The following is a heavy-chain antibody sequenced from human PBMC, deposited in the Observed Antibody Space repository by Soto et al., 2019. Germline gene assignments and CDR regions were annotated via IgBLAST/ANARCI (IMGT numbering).Heavy chain of an antibody. J-gene: IGHJ6*02. CDR2: MYRSGST. CDR3: SSSRKGYGMDV. D-gene: IGHD6-13*01. CDR1: GDSISSDGYY. V-gene: IGHV4-31*03. Sequence: SETLSLTCTVSGDSISSDGYYWSWIRQHPGKGLEWIGHMYRSGSTYYNPSLKNRLVISADTPKNQFTLKLSFVSAADTAVYYCSSSRKGYGMDVWGQGTTVTVSS.